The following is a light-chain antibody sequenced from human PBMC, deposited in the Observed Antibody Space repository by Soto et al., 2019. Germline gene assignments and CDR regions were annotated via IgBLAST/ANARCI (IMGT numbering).Light chain of an antibody. J-gene: IGLJ1*01. CDR1: RSKIGSKT. Sequence: QSVLTQPPSASGTPGQRVTISCSGRRSKIGSKTVNWYQQLPGTAPKLLIYSNNQRPSGVPDRFSGSKTGTSASLAISGLQSEDEADDYCAAWDDSLNVLYGFGTGTKLTV. CDR3: AAWDDSLNVLYG. V-gene: IGLV1-44*01. CDR2: SNN.